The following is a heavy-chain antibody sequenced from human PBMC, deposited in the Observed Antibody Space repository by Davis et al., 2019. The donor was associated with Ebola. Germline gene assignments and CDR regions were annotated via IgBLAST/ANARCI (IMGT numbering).Heavy chain of an antibody. J-gene: IGHJ6*02. Sequence: GSLRLSCAVYGGSFSGYYWSWIRQPPGKGLEWIGEINHSGSTNYNPSLKSRVTISVDTSKNQFSLKLSSVTAADTAVYYCASTYSYGPSSYYGMDVWGQGTTVTVSS. CDR1: GGSFSGYY. V-gene: IGHV4-34*01. CDR2: INHSGST. CDR3: ASTYSYGPSSYYGMDV. D-gene: IGHD5-18*01.